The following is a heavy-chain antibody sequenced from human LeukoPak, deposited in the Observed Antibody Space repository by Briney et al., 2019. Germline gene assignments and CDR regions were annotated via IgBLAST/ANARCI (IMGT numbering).Heavy chain of an antibody. V-gene: IGHV4-34*01. CDR2: INHSGST. CDR1: GGSFSGYY. CDR3: AGRASYFDF. Sequence: SETLSLTCAVYGGSFSGYYWSWIRQPPGKGLEWIGEINHSGSTNYNPSLKSRVSMSLDMSKNQFSLKLNSMTAADTAIYYCAGRASYFDFWGQGTLVTVSS. J-gene: IGHJ4*02.